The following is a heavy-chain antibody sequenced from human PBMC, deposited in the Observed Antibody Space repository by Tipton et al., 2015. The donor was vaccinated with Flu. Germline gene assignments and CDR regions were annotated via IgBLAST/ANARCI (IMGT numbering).Heavy chain of an antibody. D-gene: IGHD2-8*02. Sequence: GLVKPSETLSLTCTVSGDSISSSPYFWGWIRQAPGKGLEWIASIFYSGNTYNNPSLTSRISVSVDTSRNQFSLLLTSVTAADTAVYYCARHSHCSVSRCRGAPNWFDPWGQGTLVIVSS. CDR1: GDSISSSPYF. CDR3: ARHSHCSVSRCRGAPNWFDP. J-gene: IGHJ5*02. CDR2: IFYSGNT. V-gene: IGHV4-39*01.